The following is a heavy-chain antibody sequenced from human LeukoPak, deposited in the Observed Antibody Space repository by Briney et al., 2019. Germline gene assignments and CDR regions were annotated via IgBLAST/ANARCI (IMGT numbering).Heavy chain of an antibody. CDR3: ARRARGYCSSTSCYPFDY. V-gene: IGHV4-34*01. J-gene: IGHJ4*02. CDR2: INHSGST. Sequence: SETLSLACAVYGGSFSGYYWSWIRQPPGKGLEWIGEINHSGSTNYNPSLKSRVTISVDTSKNQFSLKPSSVTAADTAVYYCARRARGYCSSTSCYPFDYWGQGTLVTVSS. CDR1: GGSFSGYY. D-gene: IGHD2-2*01.